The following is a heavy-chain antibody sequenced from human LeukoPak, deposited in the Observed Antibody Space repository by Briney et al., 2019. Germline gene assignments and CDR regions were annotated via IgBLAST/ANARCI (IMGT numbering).Heavy chain of an antibody. D-gene: IGHD1-26*01. J-gene: IGHJ6*02. CDR1: GDKLSTYW. CDR2: IHPDGSDA. Sequence: GESLKISCNVSGDKLSTYWIGWVRQMTGEGLQWMGSIHPDGSDAKYSPSFQGQVTISVDKSISTAYLHWSSLKASDTAQYYCARQFEWGVWPQYYHAMDVWGQGTAVTVSS. V-gene: IGHV5-51*01. CDR3: ARQFEWGVWPQYYHAMDV.